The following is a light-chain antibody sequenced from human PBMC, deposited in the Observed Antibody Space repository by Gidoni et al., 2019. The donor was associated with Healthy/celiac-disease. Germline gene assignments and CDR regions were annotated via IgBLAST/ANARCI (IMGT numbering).Light chain of an antibody. V-gene: IGKV3-20*01. Sequence: EIVLTQSPGTLSLSPGERATLSCRASQSVSSSYLAWYQQKPGQAPRPLIYGASSRATGIPDRFSGSGSGTDFTLTISRLEPEDFAVYYCQQYGSSPVTFGQGTKLEIK. CDR2: GAS. CDR1: QSVSSSY. CDR3: QQYGSSPVT. J-gene: IGKJ2*01.